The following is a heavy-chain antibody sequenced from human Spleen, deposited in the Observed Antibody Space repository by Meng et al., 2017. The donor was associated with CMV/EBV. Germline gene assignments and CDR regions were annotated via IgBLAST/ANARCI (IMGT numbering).Heavy chain of an antibody. V-gene: IGHV4-34*01. CDR3: ARGARCSSSSCYRAAYYYYGMDV. D-gene: IGHD2-2*01. CDR2: INHSGST. CDR1: YY. J-gene: IGHJ6*02. Sequence: YYWSWIRQPPGKGLEWIGEINHSGSTNYSPSLKSRVTISVDTSKNQFSLKVSSVTAADTAVYYCARGARCSSSSCYRAAYYYYGMDVWDQGTTVTVSS.